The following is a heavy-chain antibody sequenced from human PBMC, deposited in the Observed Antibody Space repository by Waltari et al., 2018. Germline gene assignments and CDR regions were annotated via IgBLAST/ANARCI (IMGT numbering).Heavy chain of an antibody. Sequence: EVQLVESGGGLIQPGGSLRLSCAASGFTVSSNYMSWVRQAPGKGLEWVSGSYSGCSTYYADSVKGRFTISRDNSKNTLYLQMNSLRAEDTAVYYCARRGSEQWLVEGDFDYWGQGTLVTVSS. D-gene: IGHD6-19*01. CDR2: SYSGCST. CDR1: GFTVSSNY. J-gene: IGHJ4*02. V-gene: IGHV3-53*01. CDR3: ARRGSEQWLVEGDFDY.